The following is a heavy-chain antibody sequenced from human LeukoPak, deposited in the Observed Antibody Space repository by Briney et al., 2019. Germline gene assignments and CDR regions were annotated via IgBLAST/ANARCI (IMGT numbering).Heavy chain of an antibody. Sequence: GSLRLSCAASGFTFSNYWMSWVRQAPGKGLEWVANIKQDGSEKYYVNSVKGRFTISRDNAKNSLYLQMNSLRAEDTAVYYCARDLRLGELSFDYWGQGTLVTVSS. D-gene: IGHD3-16*02. J-gene: IGHJ4*02. CDR2: IKQDGSEK. V-gene: IGHV3-7*01. CDR1: GFTFSNYW. CDR3: ARDLRLGELSFDY.